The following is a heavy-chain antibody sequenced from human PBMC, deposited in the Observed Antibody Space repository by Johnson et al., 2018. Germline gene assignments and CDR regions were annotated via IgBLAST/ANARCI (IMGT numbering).Heavy chain of an antibody. J-gene: IGHJ5*02. V-gene: IGHV3-23*01. CDR1: GFXFSTYA. Sequence: VQSGGSLRLXCAAXGFXFSTYAMSWVRQAPGKGLELVSTIGGSGGGTYYADSVKGRFTISRDNSKSTLYFQMKSLRDEDTAVYYWAKGFGFFDPWGQGTLVTVSS. CDR2: IGGSGGGT. CDR3: AKGFGFFDP. D-gene: IGHD3-10*01.